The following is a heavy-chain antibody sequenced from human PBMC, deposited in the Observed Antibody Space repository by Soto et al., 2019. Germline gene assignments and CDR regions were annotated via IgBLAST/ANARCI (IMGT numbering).Heavy chain of an antibody. CDR2: IISNDDK. J-gene: IGHJ4*02. V-gene: IGHV2-26*01. CDR1: GFSLTDTRMG. CDR3: ARALFYSDSDGYYFEFDY. Sequence: SGPTLVNPTETLTLTCSVSGFSLTDTRMGVSWIRQAPGKALEWLAHIISNDDKSYSTSLKSRLTISKDTSKSQVVLRMTNMDPVDTGRYYCARALFYSDSDGYYFEFDYWGPGXLVTVYS. D-gene: IGHD3-22*01.